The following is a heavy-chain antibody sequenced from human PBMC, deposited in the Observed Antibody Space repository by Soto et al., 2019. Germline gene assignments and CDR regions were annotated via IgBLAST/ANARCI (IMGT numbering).Heavy chain of an antibody. Sequence: GGSLRLSCAASGFTFDDYTMHWVRQAPGKGLEWVSLISWDGGSTYYADSVKGRFTISRDNSKNSLYLQMNSLRTEDTALYYCAKLPAPTWGIAVAGTHGGAFDIWGQGTMVTVSS. D-gene: IGHD6-19*01. CDR3: AKLPAPTWGIAVAGTHGGAFDI. V-gene: IGHV3-43*01. CDR2: ISWDGGST. J-gene: IGHJ3*02. CDR1: GFTFDDYT.